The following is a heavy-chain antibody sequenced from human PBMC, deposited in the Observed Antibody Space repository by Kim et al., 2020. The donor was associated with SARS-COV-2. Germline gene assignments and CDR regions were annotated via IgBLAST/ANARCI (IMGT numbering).Heavy chain of an antibody. CDR3: ARDHNTYYYDSSGYYRALTPEYYYYGMDL. J-gene: IGHJ6*02. V-gene: IGHV3-11*05. D-gene: IGHD3-22*01. CDR2: ISSSSSYT. CDR1: GFTFSDYY. Sequence: GGSLRLSCAASGFTFSDYYMSWIRQAPGKGLEWVSYISSSSSYTNYADPVKGRFTISRDNAKNSLYLQMNSLRAEDTAVYYCARDHNTYYYDSSGYYRALTPEYYYYGMDLWGQGSTVTVSS.